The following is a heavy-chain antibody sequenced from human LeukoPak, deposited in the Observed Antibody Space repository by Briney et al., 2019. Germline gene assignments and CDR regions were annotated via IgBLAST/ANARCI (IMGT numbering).Heavy chain of an antibody. V-gene: IGHV3-20*04. J-gene: IGHJ4*02. CDR3: ARAQTYGDSRLLLDY. D-gene: IGHD4-17*01. CDR1: GFTFGNYG. Sequence: GGSLRLSCAASGFTFGNYGMSWVRQAPGRGLEWVSGINWNGGSTGYADSVEGRFTIFRDNAKNSQYLQMNSLRVEDTALYYCARAQTYGDSRLLLDYWGQGTPVTVSS. CDR2: INWNGGST.